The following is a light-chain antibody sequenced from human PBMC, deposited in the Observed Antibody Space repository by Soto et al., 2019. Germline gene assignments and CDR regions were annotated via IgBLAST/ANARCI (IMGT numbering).Light chain of an antibody. J-gene: IGLJ2*01. CDR2: DVS. V-gene: IGLV2-14*01. CDR1: SNDVGGYNY. CDR3: SSFTSSTTLVV. Sequence: QSALTQPASVSGSPGQSITISCTGTSNDVGGYNYVSWYQQYAGKVPKLIIFDVSNRPSGVSNRFSGSKSGNMASLTISGLQAEDEADYYCSSFTSSTTLVVFGGGTKLTVL.